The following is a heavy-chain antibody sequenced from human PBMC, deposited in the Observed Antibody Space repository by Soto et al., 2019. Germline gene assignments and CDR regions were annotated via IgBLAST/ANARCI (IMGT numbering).Heavy chain of an antibody. CDR2: IDPSDSYT. Sequence: RGESLKISCKGSGYSFTSYWISWVRQMPGKGLEWMGRIDPSDSYTNYSPSFQGHVTTSADKSISTAYLQWSSLKASDTAMYYCASPSGPSQYYYGMDVWGQGTTVTVSS. CDR1: GYSFTSYW. V-gene: IGHV5-10-1*01. J-gene: IGHJ6*02. CDR3: ASPSGPSQYYYGMDV.